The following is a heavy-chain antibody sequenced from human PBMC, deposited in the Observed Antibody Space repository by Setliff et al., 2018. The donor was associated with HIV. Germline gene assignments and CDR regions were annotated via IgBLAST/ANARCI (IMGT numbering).Heavy chain of an antibody. D-gene: IGHD1-1*01. CDR3: TRDLTLYKL. V-gene: IGHV3-23*01. CDR2: IITNGGTT. J-gene: IGHJ4*01. Sequence: PSETLRLSCAASGFTFNTYAMTWVRQAPGKGLDWVSSIITNGGTTFYADSVKGRFTISRDDSNNMLFLEMNSLRAEDTALYYCTRDLTLYKLWGQGTLVTVSS. CDR1: GFTFNTYA.